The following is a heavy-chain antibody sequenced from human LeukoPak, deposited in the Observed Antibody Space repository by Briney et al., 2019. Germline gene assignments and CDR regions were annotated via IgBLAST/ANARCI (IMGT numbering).Heavy chain of an antibody. J-gene: IGHJ5*02. CDR2: IIPIFGTA. Sequence: SVKVSYKASGGTFSSYAISWVRQAPGQGLEWMGGIIPIFGTANYAQKFQGRVTITTDESTSTAYMELSSLRSEDTAVYYCARESRYCSSTSCSRGFDPWGQGTLVTVSS. V-gene: IGHV1-69*05. CDR1: GGTFSSYA. D-gene: IGHD2-2*01. CDR3: ARESRYCSSTSCSRGFDP.